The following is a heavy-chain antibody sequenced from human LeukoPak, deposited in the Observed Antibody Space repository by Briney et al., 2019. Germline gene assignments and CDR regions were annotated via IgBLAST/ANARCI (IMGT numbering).Heavy chain of an antibody. J-gene: IGHJ4*02. Sequence: GGSLRLSCAASGVTYILPWMSWVRQAPGKGLEWVAVISYDGSNKYYADSVKGRFTISRDNSKNTLYLQMNSLRAEDTAVYYCARDRPRATVVTSPIGYWGQGTLVTVSS. CDR3: ARDRPRATVVTSPIGY. V-gene: IGHV3-30-3*01. D-gene: IGHD4-23*01. CDR1: GVTYILPW. CDR2: ISYDGSNK.